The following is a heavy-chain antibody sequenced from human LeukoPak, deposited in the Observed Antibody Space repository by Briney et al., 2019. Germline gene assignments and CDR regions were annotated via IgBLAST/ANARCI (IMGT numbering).Heavy chain of an antibody. V-gene: IGHV3-15*01. Sequence: GVSLRLSCAASGFTFSNAWMSWVRQAPGKGLEWVGRIKSKTDGGTTDYGAPVKGRFTISRDDSKNTLYLQMNSLKTEDTAVYYCTTVPYYYGSGSYVFDYWGQGTLVTVSS. D-gene: IGHD3-10*01. CDR3: TTVPYYYGSGSYVFDY. CDR1: GFTFSNAW. CDR2: IKSKTDGGTT. J-gene: IGHJ4*02.